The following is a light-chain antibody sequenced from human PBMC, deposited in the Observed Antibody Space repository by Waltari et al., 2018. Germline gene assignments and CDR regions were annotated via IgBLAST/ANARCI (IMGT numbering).Light chain of an antibody. V-gene: IGKV3-11*01. Sequence: DIVLTQSPATLSLSPGATATLSCRASQSVRSYLAWYQKKPGQAPRLLISDASNRATGIPARFSGSGSGTDFTLTISSLEPEDFAVYYCHQRSDWPRTFGQGTKVEIK. CDR1: QSVRSY. CDR2: DAS. J-gene: IGKJ2*01. CDR3: HQRSDWPRT.